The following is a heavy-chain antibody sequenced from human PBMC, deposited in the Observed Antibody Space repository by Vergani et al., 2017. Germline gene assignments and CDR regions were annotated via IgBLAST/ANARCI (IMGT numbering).Heavy chain of an antibody. J-gene: IGHJ4*02. CDR1: GFTFSGSA. V-gene: IGHV3-73*01. Sequence: EVQLVESGGGLVQPGGSLKLSCAASGFTFSGSAMHWVRQASGKGLEWVGRIRSKANSYATAYAASVKGRFTISRDDSKSIAYLQMNSLRAEDTAVYYCAKVSRHPYGDYGLGKDYWGQGTLVTVSS. CDR3: AKVSRHPYGDYGLGKDY. CDR2: IRSKANSYAT. D-gene: IGHD4-17*01.